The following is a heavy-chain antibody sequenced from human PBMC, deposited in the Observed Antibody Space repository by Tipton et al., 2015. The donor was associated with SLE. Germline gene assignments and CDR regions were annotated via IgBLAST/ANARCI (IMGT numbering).Heavy chain of an antibody. V-gene: IGHV3-48*01. Sequence: SLRLSCAASGFTFSSYSMNWVRQAPGKGLEWVSYISSSSSPIYYADPVKGRFTISRDNAKNSLYLQMNSLRAEDTAVYYCARDRLAAALNWFDPWGQGTLVTVSS. CDR1: GFTFSSYS. D-gene: IGHD6-13*01. CDR3: ARDRLAAALNWFDP. CDR2: ISSSSSPI. J-gene: IGHJ5*02.